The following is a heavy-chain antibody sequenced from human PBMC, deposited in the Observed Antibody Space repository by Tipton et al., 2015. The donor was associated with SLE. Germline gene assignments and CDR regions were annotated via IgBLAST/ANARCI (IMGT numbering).Heavy chain of an antibody. V-gene: IGHV4-39*07. CDR3: ARGSRYYAFDL. CDR2: INHSGST. Sequence: LRLSCTVSGGSISSGGYYWSWIRQPPGKGLEWIGEINHSGSTNYNPSLKSRVTISVDTSKNQFSLRLSSVTAADTAVYYCARGSRYYAFDLWGQGTMVTVSS. D-gene: IGHD3-10*01. J-gene: IGHJ3*01. CDR1: GGSISSGGYY.